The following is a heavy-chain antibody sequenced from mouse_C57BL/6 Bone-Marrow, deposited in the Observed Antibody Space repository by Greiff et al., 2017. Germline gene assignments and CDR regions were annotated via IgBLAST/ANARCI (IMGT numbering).Heavy chain of an antibody. V-gene: IGHV1-55*01. CDR2: IYPGSGST. Sequence: QVQLKQPGAELVKPGASVKMSCKASGYTFTSYWITWVKQRPGQGLEWIGDIYPGSGSTNYNEKFKSKATLTVDTSSSTAYMQLSSLTSEDSAVYYGARGRGGYYAMDYWGQGTSVTVSS. D-gene: IGHD1-1*02. CDR3: ARGRGGYYAMDY. J-gene: IGHJ4*01. CDR1: GYTFTSYW.